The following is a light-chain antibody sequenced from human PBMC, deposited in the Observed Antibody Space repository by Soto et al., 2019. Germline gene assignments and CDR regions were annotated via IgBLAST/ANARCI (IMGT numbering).Light chain of an antibody. J-gene: IGKJ3*01. CDR1: QTINNRY. CDR3: HHYDNSPTFH. CDR2: AAS. Sequence: EIVLTQSPGTLSLSPGERAILSCRASQTINNRYLAWYQQMPGRAPRLLIYAASSRAAGVPDRFSGSGSGTDFTLTINRLEPEDFAIYYCHHYDNSPTFHLGPGTKVDIK. V-gene: IGKV3-20*01.